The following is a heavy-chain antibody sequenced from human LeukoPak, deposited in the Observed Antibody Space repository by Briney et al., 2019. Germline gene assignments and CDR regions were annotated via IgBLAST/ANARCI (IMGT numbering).Heavy chain of an antibody. CDR1: GGSFSIYY. J-gene: IGHJ4*02. CDR2: IYTSGNT. CDR3: ARDPSGPPYGSGSYSD. D-gene: IGHD3-10*01. V-gene: IGHV4-4*07. Sequence: SETLSLTCTVSGGSFSIYYWSWIRQPAGKGLEWIGHIYTSGNTNYNPSLKSRVTMSVDTSKNQFSLKLSSVTAADTAVYYCARDPSGPPYGSGSYSDWGQGTLVTVSS.